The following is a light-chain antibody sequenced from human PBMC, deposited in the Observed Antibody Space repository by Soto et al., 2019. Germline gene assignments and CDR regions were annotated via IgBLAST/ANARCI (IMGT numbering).Light chain of an antibody. CDR1: QGVSNY. V-gene: IGKV3-11*01. J-gene: IGKJ4*01. Sequence: EIVLTQSPATLALSPGERATHSCRASQGVSNYLAWYQQRPGQAPRLLIYDASSRATGIPARFSGSGSGTDFTLTISSLEPEDFAVYYCQQHSNWPLTFGGGTKVDIK. CDR3: QQHSNWPLT. CDR2: DAS.